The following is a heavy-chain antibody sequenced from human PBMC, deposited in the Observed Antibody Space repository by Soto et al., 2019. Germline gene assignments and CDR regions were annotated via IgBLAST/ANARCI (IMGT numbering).Heavy chain of an antibody. V-gene: IGHV3-74*01. CDR2: INSDGSST. CDR3: ARGARGGYYDYIWGSYPDAFDI. CDR1: GFTFSSYW. D-gene: IGHD3-16*02. Sequence: EVQLVESGGGLVQPGGSLRLSCAASGFTFSSYWMHWVRQAPGKGLVWVSRINSDGSSTSYADSVKGRFTISRDNAKNTRYMKMNSLRAEEMAVYYCARGARGGYYDYIWGSYPDAFDIWGQGTMVTVSS. J-gene: IGHJ3*02.